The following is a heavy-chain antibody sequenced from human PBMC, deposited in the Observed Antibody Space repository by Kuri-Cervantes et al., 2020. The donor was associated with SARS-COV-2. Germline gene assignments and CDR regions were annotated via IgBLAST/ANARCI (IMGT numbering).Heavy chain of an antibody. D-gene: IGHD4-23*01. J-gene: IGHJ4*02. Sequence: LSLTCAASGFTFSNHYTSWVRQAPGKGLEWVSYSSGHSVNTNYAISVKGRFTISRENSKNTLDPQMNSLCAEDTAVYYCARGSKTTVVTPVSWGQGTLVTVSS. CDR2: SSGHSVNT. CDR3: ARGSKTTVVTPVS. V-gene: IGHV3/OR16-9*01. CDR1: GFTFSNHY.